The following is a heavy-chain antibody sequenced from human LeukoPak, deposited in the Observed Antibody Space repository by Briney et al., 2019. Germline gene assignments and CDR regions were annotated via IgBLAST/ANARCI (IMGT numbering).Heavy chain of an antibody. J-gene: IGHJ4*02. CDR3: ARGCPSPRWLYDY. V-gene: IGHV4-59*01. D-gene: IGHD3-9*01. Sequence: TSETLSLTCTVSGGSISSYYWSWIRQPPGKGLEWIGYIYYSGSTNYNPSLKSRVTISVDTSKNQFSLKLSSVTAADTAVYYCARGCPSPRWLYDYWGQGTLVTVSS. CDR1: GGSISSYY. CDR2: IYYSGST.